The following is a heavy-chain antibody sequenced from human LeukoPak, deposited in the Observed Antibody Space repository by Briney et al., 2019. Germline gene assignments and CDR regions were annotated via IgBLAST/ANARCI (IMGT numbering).Heavy chain of an antibody. V-gene: IGHV6-1*01. CDR1: GDSVSINSAA. CDR3: AGTLQQLVKRPYFDY. J-gene: IGHJ4*02. CDR2: TYYRSKWNN. D-gene: IGHD6-13*01. Sequence: SQTLSLTCAISGDSVSINSAAWNWIRQSPSRGLQWLGRTYYRSKWNNDYAVSVKGRITINPDTSKNQFSLKLSSVTAADTAVYYCAGTLQQLVKRPYFDYWGQGTLVTVSS.